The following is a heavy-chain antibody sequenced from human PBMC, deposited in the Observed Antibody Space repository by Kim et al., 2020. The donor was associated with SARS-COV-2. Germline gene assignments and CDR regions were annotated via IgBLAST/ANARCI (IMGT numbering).Heavy chain of an antibody. V-gene: IGHV1-2*02. J-gene: IGHJ5*02. D-gene: IGHD3-22*01. CDR2: T. CDR3: ARSGAVVITDS. Sequence: TNYAQKFQGRVTMTRDTSISTAYMELSRLRSDDTAVYYCARSGAVVITDSWGQGTLVTVSS.